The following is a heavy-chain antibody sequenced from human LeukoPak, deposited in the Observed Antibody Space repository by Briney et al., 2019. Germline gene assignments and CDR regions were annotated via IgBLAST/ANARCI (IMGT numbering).Heavy chain of an antibody. CDR1: GGSISSNSYY. Sequence: SETLSLTCTVSGGSISSNSYYWGWIRQPPGKGLEWIGNVYYSGITYYNPSLKSRVTISGDTSKNQFSLTLSSVTAADTAVYYCTRRAWGLHYFDYWGQGTLATVSS. V-gene: IGHV4-39*01. D-gene: IGHD2-21*01. CDR2: VYYSGIT. J-gene: IGHJ4*02. CDR3: TRRAWGLHYFDY.